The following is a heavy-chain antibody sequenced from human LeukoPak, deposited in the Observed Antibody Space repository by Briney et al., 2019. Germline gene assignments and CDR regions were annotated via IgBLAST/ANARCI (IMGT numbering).Heavy chain of an antibody. Sequence: PSETLSLTCAVYGGSFSGYYWSWIRQPPGKGPEWIGEINHSGSTNYNPSLKSRVTISVDTSKNQFSLKLSSVTAADTAVYYCARAGRYFDWFLDYWGQGTLVTVSS. CDR2: INHSGST. D-gene: IGHD3-9*01. CDR1: GGSFSGYY. V-gene: IGHV4-34*01. J-gene: IGHJ4*02. CDR3: ARAGRYFDWFLDY.